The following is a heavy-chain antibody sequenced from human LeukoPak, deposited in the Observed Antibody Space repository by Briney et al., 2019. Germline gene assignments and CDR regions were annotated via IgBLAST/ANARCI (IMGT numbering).Heavy chain of an antibody. D-gene: IGHD6-19*01. CDR2: INHSGST. V-gene: IGHV4-34*01. CDR1: GGSFGNYY. CDR3: ARGRVAGTGY. J-gene: IGHJ4*02. Sequence: PSETLSLTCTVSGGSFGNYYWSWIRQPPGKGLEWIGEINHSGSTNYNPSLKSRVAISVDTSKNQFSLKLSSVTAADTAVYYCARGRVAGTGYWGQGTLVTVSS.